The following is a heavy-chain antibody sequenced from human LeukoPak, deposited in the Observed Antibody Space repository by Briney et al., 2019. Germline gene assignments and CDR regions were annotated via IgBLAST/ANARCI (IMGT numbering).Heavy chain of an antibody. CDR1: GGFISTYY. Sequence: SETLSLTCTVSGGFISTYYWSWIRQPPGKGLEWIGFISYSGSTYYNPSLKSRVTISIDTSKNQFSLKLNSVTAADTAVYYCARVGGVNSVVYWGQGTLVTVSS. CDR2: ISYSGST. J-gene: IGHJ4*02. V-gene: IGHV4-59*12. D-gene: IGHD2-21*01. CDR3: ARVGGVNSVVY.